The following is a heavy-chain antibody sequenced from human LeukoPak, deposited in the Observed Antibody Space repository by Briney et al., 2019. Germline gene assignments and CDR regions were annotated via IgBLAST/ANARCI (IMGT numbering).Heavy chain of an antibody. CDR3: ARVFRGAVTSNWFDP. V-gene: IGHV4-59*01. CDR2: TSDSGST. Sequence: SETLSLTCTVSGGSINGYYWTWIRQPPGKGLEWIGYTSDSGSTNYNPSLKSRVTMSVDSSNTEFSLRLNSVTAADTAVYYCARVFRGAVTSNWFDPWGQGTLVTVSS. D-gene: IGHD4-17*01. J-gene: IGHJ5*02. CDR1: GGSINGYY.